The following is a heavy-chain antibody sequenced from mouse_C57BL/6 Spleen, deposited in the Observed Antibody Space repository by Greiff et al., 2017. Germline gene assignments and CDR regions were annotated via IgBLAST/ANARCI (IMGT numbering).Heavy chain of an antibody. J-gene: IGHJ2*01. CDR1: GYTFTSYW. Sequence: QVQLKQPGAELVKPGASVKLSCKASGYTFTSYWMQWVKQRPGQGLAWIGEIDPSDSYTNYNQKFKGKATLTVDTSSSTAYMQLSSLTSEDSAVYYCASQKDYFDYWGQGTTLTVAS. CDR3: ASQKDYFDY. CDR2: IDPSDSYT. V-gene: IGHV1-50*01.